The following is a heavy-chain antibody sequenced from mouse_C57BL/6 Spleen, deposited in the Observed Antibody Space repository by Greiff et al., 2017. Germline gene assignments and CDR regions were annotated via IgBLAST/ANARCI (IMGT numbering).Heavy chain of an antibody. J-gene: IGHJ2*01. CDR2: IDPSDSYT. CDR1: GYTFTSYW. CDR3: ATAQATDFDY. Sequence: VQLQQPGAELVMPGASVKLSCKASGYTFTSYWMHWVKQRPGQGLEWIGEIDPSDSYTNYNQKFKGKSTLTVDKSSSTAYMQLSSLTSEDSAVYYCATAQATDFDYWGQGTTLTVSS. D-gene: IGHD3-2*02. V-gene: IGHV1-69*01.